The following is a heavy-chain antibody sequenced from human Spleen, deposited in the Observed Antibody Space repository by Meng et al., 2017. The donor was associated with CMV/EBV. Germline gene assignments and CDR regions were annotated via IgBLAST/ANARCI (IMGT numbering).Heavy chain of an antibody. CDR1: GGSLNNRY. Sequence: GSLRLSCTVSGGSLNNRYWSWIRQPQGKGLEWIGYIYYSGSTNYNPSLKSRVTISVDTSKNQFSLKLSSVTAADTAVYYCARDAYYGDYLIDYYYGMDVWGQGTTVTVSS. CDR2: IYYSGST. D-gene: IGHD4-17*01. J-gene: IGHJ6*02. V-gene: IGHV4-59*11. CDR3: ARDAYYGDYLIDYYYGMDV.